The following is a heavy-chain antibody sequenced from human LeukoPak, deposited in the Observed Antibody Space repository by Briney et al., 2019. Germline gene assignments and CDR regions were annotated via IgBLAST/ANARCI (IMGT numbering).Heavy chain of an antibody. CDR1: GFTVSSNY. D-gene: IGHD3-22*01. Sequence: TGGSLRLSCAASGFTVSSNYMSWVRPAPGKGLEWVSYISSSGSTIYYADSVKGRFTISRDNAKKSLYLQMNSLRAEDTAVYYCARDRADSSGLDYWGQGTLVTVSS. J-gene: IGHJ4*02. CDR3: ARDRADSSGLDY. CDR2: ISSSGSTI. V-gene: IGHV3-11*04.